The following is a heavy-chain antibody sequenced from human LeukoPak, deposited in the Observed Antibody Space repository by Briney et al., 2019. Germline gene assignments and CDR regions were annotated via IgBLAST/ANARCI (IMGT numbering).Heavy chain of an antibody. CDR1: GFTFDDYG. V-gene: IGHV3-20*04. Sequence: PGGSLRLSCAASGFTFDDYGMSWVRQVPGKGREWVSGINWNGSGAGYADSVKGRFTISRDNAKNSLYRQMNSLKAQDTALFYCARYLRKLYGGGGDYYFYMDVWGKGTTITVSS. J-gene: IGHJ6*03. CDR2: INWNGSGA. CDR3: ARYLRKLYGGGGDYYFYMDV. D-gene: IGHD4-17*01.